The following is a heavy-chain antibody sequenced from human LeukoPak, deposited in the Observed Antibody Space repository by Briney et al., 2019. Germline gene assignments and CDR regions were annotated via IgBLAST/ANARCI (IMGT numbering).Heavy chain of an antibody. V-gene: IGHV1-2*02. Sequence: ASVKVSCKASGYTFTGYYMHWVRQAPGQGLEWMGWISAYNGNTNYAQKFQGRVTMTRNTSISTAYMELSSLRSEDTTVYYCARVGGDFWSGSYYYYYGMDVWGQGTTVTVSS. D-gene: IGHD3-3*01. CDR1: GYTFTGYY. J-gene: IGHJ6*02. CDR3: ARVGGDFWSGSYYYYYGMDV. CDR2: ISAYNGNT.